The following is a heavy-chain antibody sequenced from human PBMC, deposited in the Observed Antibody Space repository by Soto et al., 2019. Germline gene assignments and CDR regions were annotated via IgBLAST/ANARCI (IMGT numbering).Heavy chain of an antibody. CDR3: ARDYDILTGFKSPRYYYYYGMDV. D-gene: IGHD3-9*01. CDR1: GYSFTSYW. CDR2: IDPSDSYT. J-gene: IGHJ6*02. V-gene: IGHV5-10-1*01. Sequence: PGESLKISCKGSGYSFTSYWISWVRQMPGKGLEWMGRIDPSDSYTNYSPSFQGHVTISADKSISTAHLQWSSLKASDTAMYYCARDYDILTGFKSPRYYYYYGMDVWGQGTTVTVSS.